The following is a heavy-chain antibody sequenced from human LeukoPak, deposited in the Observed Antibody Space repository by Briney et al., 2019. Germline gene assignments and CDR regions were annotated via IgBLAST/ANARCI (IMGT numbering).Heavy chain of an antibody. V-gene: IGHV4-39*07. J-gene: IGHJ3*02. D-gene: IGHD5-24*01. Sequence: SETLSLTCTVSGGSISSSSYYWGWIRQPPGKGLEWIGSIFYSGSTYYNPSLKSRVTISVDTSKNQFSLKLSSVTAADTAVYYCARVEMATIISQGPYDAFDIWGQGTMVTVSS. CDR2: IFYSGST. CDR3: ARVEMATIISQGPYDAFDI. CDR1: GGSISSSSYY.